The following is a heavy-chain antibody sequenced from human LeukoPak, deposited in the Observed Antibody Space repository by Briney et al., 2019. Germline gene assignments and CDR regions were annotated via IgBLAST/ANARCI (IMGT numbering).Heavy chain of an antibody. D-gene: IGHD2-2*02. Sequence: GASVKVSCKASGYTFTSYGISWVRQAPGQGLEWMGWISAYNGNTNYAQKLQGRVTMTTDTSTSTAYMELRSLRSDDTAVYCCARAIVVVPAAIPIDYWGQGTLVTVSS. J-gene: IGHJ4*02. CDR3: ARAIVVVPAAIPIDY. V-gene: IGHV1-18*01. CDR1: GYTFTSYG. CDR2: ISAYNGNT.